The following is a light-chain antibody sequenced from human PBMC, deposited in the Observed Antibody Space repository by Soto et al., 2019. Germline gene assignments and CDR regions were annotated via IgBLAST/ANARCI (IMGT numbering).Light chain of an antibody. J-gene: IGKJ1*01. CDR1: QSISTI. V-gene: IGKV3-20*01. Sequence: EIVMTQSPATLSVSPAERATLSCMASQSISTILAWYQQKPGQAPRLLIYGTSNRATGIPDRFSGSGSGTDFSLTISSLEPGDLAVYYCQQYGSSPRTFGQGTKVDIK. CDR2: GTS. CDR3: QQYGSSPRT.